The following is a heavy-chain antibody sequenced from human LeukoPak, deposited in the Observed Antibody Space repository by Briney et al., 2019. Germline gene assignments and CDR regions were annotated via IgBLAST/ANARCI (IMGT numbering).Heavy chain of an antibody. CDR2: IYHSGST. Sequence: PSETLSLTCAVSGYSISSGYYWGWIRQPPGKGLEWIGSIYHSGSTYYNPSLKSRVTISVDTSKNQFSLKLSSVNAADTAVYYCARGPPYYDFWSGYSPNYYYYYMDVWGKGTTVTVSS. CDR3: ARGPPYYDFWSGYSPNYYYYYMDV. CDR1: GYSISSGYY. V-gene: IGHV4-38-2*01. J-gene: IGHJ6*03. D-gene: IGHD3-3*01.